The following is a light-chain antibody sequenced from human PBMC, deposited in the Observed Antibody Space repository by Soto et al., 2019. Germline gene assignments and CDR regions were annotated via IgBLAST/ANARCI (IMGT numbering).Light chain of an antibody. V-gene: IGLV2-14*03. Sequence: QSALTQPASVSGSPGQSITISCTGTSNDVGDYNYVSWYQQHPGKAPKLVIYDVSYRPSGVSTRFSGSKSGSTASLTISGLQAEDEADYYCSAYTSSRTVLIGGGTQLTVL. CDR2: DVS. CDR1: SNDVGDYNY. J-gene: IGLJ2*01. CDR3: SAYTSSRTVL.